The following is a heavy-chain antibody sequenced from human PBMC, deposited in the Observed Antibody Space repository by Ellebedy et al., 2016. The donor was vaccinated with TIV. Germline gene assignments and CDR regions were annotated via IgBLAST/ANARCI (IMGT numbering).Heavy chain of an antibody. D-gene: IGHD2-2*01. CDR2: IYYSGST. V-gene: IGHV4-30-4*01. J-gene: IGHJ6*02. CDR1: GGSISSGDYY. CDR3: ARDREVDVVVPAAPTYYYYGMDV. Sequence: SETLSLXXTVSGGSISSGDYYWSWIRQPPGKGLEWFGYIYYSGSTYYNPSPKSRVTISVDTSKNQFSLKLSSVTAADTAVYYCARDREVDVVVPAAPTYYYYGMDVWGQGTTVTVSS.